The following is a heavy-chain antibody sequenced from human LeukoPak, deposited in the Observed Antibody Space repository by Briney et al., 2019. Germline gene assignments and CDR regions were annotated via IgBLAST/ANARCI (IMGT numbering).Heavy chain of an antibody. Sequence: PSETLSLTCTVSGGSINTYYWSWIRQPPGKGLEWIAYVRDNGENNYNPSLKSRVAISVDTANNQISLRLNFVAAADTAIYYCARQPANTAAFDIWGLGTMVAVSS. CDR1: GGSINTYY. CDR2: VRDNGEN. D-gene: IGHD5-18*01. V-gene: IGHV4-59*08. J-gene: IGHJ3*02. CDR3: ARQPANTAAFDI.